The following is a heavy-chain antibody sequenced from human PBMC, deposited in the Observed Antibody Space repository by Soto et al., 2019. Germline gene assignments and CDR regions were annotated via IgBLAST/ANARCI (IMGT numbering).Heavy chain of an antibody. V-gene: IGHV4-59*01. CDR3: ARSSNWNDDGVEP. CDR1: GGSISNYY. CDR2: IYDSGST. D-gene: IGHD1-1*01. J-gene: IGHJ5*02. Sequence: SSETLSLTCTVSGGSISNYYWSWIRQPPGKGLEWIGYIYDSGSTNYNASLKSRVTISVDTSKNQFSLNLSSLTAADTAVYYCARSSNWNDDGVEPWGQGTLVTVSS.